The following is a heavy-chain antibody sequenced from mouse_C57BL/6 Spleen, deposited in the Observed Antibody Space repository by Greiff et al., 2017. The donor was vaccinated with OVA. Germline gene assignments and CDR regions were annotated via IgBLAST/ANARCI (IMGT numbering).Heavy chain of an antibody. CDR3: ARRDYGSSYAFDY. Sequence: VQLQESGPELVKPGASVKISCKASGYTFTDYYINWVKQRPGQGLEWIGWIFPGSGSTYYNEKFKGKATLTVDKSSSTAYMLLSSLTSEDSAVYFCARRDYGSSYAFDYWGQGTTLTVSS. J-gene: IGHJ2*01. CDR1: GYTFTDYY. V-gene: IGHV1-75*01. CDR2: IFPGSGST. D-gene: IGHD1-1*01.